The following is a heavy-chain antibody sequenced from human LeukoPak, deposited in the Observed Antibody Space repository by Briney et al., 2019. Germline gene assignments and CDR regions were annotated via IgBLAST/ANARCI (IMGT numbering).Heavy chain of an antibody. Sequence: ASVKVSCKASGYTFTGYYMHWVRQAPGQGLEWMGWINPNSGGTNYAQKFQGRFTISRDNSKNTLYLQMNSLRAEDTAVYYCAKPARTDAFDIWGQGIMITVSS. V-gene: IGHV1-2*02. J-gene: IGHJ3*02. CDR2: INPNSGGT. CDR1: GYTFTGYY. D-gene: IGHD1-14*01. CDR3: AKPARTDAFDI.